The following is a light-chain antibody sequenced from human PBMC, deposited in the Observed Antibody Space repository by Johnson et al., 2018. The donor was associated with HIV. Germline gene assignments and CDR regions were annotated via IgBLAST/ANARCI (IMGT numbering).Light chain of an antibody. Sequence: QSVLTQPPSVSAAPGQKVTISCSGSSSNIGNNYVSWYQQLPGTAPKLLIYDNNKRPSGIPDRFYGSKSGTSATLCITGLQTGDEPEYYCGTWDSSLSAGGVFGTGTKVTVL. J-gene: IGLJ1*01. CDR1: SSNIGNNY. CDR2: DNN. V-gene: IGLV1-51*01. CDR3: GTWDSSLSAGGV.